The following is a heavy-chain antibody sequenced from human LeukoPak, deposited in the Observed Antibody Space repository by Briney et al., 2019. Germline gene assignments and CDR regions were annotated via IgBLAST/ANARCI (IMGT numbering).Heavy chain of an antibody. D-gene: IGHD3-22*01. Sequence: PSETLSLTCTVSGGSISTNYWSWVRQPAGKGLEWIGRIYNSGDTNYSPSLESRVTMSADTSKNQFSLKLSSVTAADTAVYYCARGTFDSSGYYLFDYWGQGTLVTVSS. CDR1: GGSISTNY. CDR3: ARGTFDSSGYYLFDY. V-gene: IGHV4-4*07. J-gene: IGHJ4*02. CDR2: IYNSGDT.